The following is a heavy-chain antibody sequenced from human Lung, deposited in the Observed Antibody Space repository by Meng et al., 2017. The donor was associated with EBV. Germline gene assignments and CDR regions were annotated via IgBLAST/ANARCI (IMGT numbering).Heavy chain of an antibody. CDR3: ARGGTSSAPFDY. D-gene: IGHD2-2*01. V-gene: IGHV4-4*02. J-gene: IGHJ4*02. CDR2: IPRSGST. CDR1: GTPLRHSAL. Sequence: VQPEWAGPGQVRPWGTLTCTAELHGTPLRHSALWRWARQPPGKGLGGMGKIPRSGSTNYNPSLKSRVTISGDTSKTQFSLSLISVPAADTAVYYCARGGTSSAPFDYWGQETLVTVSS.